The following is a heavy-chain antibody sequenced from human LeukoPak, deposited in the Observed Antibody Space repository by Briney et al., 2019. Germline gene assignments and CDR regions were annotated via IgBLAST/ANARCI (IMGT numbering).Heavy chain of an antibody. Sequence: SVKVSCKASGYTFTGYYMHWVRQAPGQGLEWMGGIIPIFGTANYAQKFQGRVTITTDESTSTAYMELSSLRSEDTAVYYCASDNYDSSGYYLTHFDYWGQGTLVTVSS. CDR1: GYTFTGYY. CDR2: IIPIFGTA. CDR3: ASDNYDSSGYYLTHFDY. J-gene: IGHJ4*02. V-gene: IGHV1-69*05. D-gene: IGHD3-22*01.